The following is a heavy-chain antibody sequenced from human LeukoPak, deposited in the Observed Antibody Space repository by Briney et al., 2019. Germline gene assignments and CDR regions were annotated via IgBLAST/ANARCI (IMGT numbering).Heavy chain of an antibody. V-gene: IGHV1-18*01. Sequence: GASVKVSCKASGYTFTSYGISWVRQAPGQGLEWMGWISAYNGNTNYAQKLQGRVTMTTDTSTSTAYMEFRSLRSDDTAVYYCARDGFGLGKAALDSWGQGTLVAVSS. D-gene: IGHD3-16*01. J-gene: IGHJ3*01. CDR3: ARDGFGLGKAALDS. CDR1: GYTFTSYG. CDR2: ISAYNGNT.